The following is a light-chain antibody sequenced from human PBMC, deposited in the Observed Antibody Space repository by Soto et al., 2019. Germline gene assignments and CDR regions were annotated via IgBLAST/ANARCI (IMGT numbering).Light chain of an antibody. V-gene: IGKV3D-20*01. J-gene: IGKJ2*01. CDR2: DAS. CDR3: QQYGTSPYT. Sequence: PGERATLSCGASQSVVGRYIAWYQQKPGLAPRLLIYDASSRATGIPDRFSGSGSETDFSLTITRLEPEDFAVYYCQQYGTSPYTFGQGTKLEI. CDR1: QSVVGRY.